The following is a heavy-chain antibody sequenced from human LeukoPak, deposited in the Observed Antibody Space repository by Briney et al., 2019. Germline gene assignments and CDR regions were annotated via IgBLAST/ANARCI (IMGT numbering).Heavy chain of an antibody. D-gene: IGHD2-21*02. CDR3: ARVSRHPQSCGGDCYVFDY. V-gene: IGHV4-34*01. CDR1: GGSFSGYY. Sequence: SETLSLTCAVYGGSFSGYYWSWIRQPPGKGLEWIGEINHSGITNYNPSLKSRVTISVDTSKNQFSLKLSSVTAADTAVYYCARVSRHPQSCGGDCYVFDYWGQGTLVTVSS. CDR2: INHSGIT. J-gene: IGHJ4*02.